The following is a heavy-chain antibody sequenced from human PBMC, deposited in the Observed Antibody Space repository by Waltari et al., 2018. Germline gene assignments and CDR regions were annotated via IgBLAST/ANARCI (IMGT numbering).Heavy chain of an antibody. CDR2: IYYSGST. J-gene: IGHJ4*02. CDR3: ARGQFYFDY. CDR1: RGTISSSS. Sequence: QVQLQESGPGLVKPSETLSLTCPVSRGTISSSSWGWIRQPPGKGLEWIGYIYYSGSTTYNPSLKSRVTISVDTSKNQFSLKLSSVTAADTAVYYCARGQFYFDYWGQGTLVTVSS. V-gene: IGHV4-59*01.